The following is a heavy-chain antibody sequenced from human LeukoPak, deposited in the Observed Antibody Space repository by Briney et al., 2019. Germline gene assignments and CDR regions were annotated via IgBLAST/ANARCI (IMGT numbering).Heavy chain of an antibody. D-gene: IGHD5-24*01. CDR2: MNPNSGNT. J-gene: IGHJ4*02. Sequence: GASVKVSCKASGYTFTSYGISWVRQAPGQGLEWMGWMNPNSGNTGFAQKFRDRVSMTRDTSINTAYMELTSLRSGDTAVYYCARATPGGLHGYSFDYWGQGTVVTVYS. CDR1: GYTFTSYG. CDR3: ARATPGGLHGYSFDY. V-gene: IGHV1-8*02.